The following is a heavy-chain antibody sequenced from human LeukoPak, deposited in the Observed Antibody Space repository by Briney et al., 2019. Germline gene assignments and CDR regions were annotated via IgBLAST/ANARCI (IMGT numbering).Heavy chain of an antibody. CDR3: AKGEYGDYGDY. V-gene: IGHV3-64*01. Sequence: GGSLRLSCAASGFTFSSYAMHWVRQAPGKGLEYVSAISSNGGSTYYANSVKGRFTISRDNSKNTLYLQMNSLRAEDTAVYYCAKGEYGDYGDYWGQGTLVTVSS. CDR2: ISSNGGST. J-gene: IGHJ4*02. CDR1: GFTFSSYA. D-gene: IGHD4-17*01.